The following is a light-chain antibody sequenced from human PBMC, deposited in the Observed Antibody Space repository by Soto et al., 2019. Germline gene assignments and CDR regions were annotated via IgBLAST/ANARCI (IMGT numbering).Light chain of an antibody. CDR1: QSVSSD. CDR3: QQYNNWPRT. Sequence: EIGMTQSPATLSVSPGERATLSCRANQSVSSDLVWYQQKPGQAPRLLIFHASTRATGIPARFSGSGSGTEFTLTISSLQSEDFAVYYCQQYNNWPRTFGQGTKVDIK. J-gene: IGKJ1*01. V-gene: IGKV3-15*01. CDR2: HAS.